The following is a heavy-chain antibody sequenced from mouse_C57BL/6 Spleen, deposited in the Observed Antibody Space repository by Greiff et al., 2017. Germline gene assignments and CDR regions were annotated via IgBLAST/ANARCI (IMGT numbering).Heavy chain of an antibody. D-gene: IGHD2-4*01. Sequence: VQLQQPGAELVKPGASVKMSCKASGYTFTSYWITWVKQRPGQGLEWIGDIYPGSGSTNYNEKFKSKATLTVDTSSSTAYMQLSSLTSEDSAVYYCAIYYDYDDGAWFAYWGQGTLVTVSA. V-gene: IGHV1-55*01. CDR2: IYPGSGST. CDR3: AIYYDYDDGAWFAY. CDR1: GYTFTSYW. J-gene: IGHJ3*01.